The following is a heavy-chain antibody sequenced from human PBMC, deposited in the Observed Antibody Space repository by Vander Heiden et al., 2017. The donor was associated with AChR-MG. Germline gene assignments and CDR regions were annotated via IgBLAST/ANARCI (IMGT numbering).Heavy chain of an antibody. D-gene: IGHD1-26*01. J-gene: IGHJ4*02. Sequence: QVQLVQSGAEVKRPGAAVTVSGKASGYTFPDNTIQWLRQAPGQGPEWMGWIKPKSGGSSYAQKFQDWVTMTWDKSIRTAYMDLSRMTSDDTAIYYCVIDRGQSGSYSAFDYWGQGTLVTVSS. CDR3: VIDRGQSGSYSAFDY. CDR2: IKPKSGGS. V-gene: IGHV1-2*04. CDR1: GYTFPDNT.